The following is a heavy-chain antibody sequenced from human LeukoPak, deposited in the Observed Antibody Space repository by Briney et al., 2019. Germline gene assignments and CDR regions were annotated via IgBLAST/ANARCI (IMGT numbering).Heavy chain of an antibody. CDR3: AREVAAGYFDS. V-gene: IGHV1-18*04. Sequence: ASVKVSCKASGYTFTSYGISWVRQAPGQGLEWMGWISVYNGNTNYAQKLRGRVTMTTDTSTSTAYMELRSLGSDDTAVYYCAREVAAGYFDSWGQGTLVTVSS. J-gene: IGHJ4*02. CDR2: ISVYNGNT. D-gene: IGHD6-13*01. CDR1: GYTFTSYG.